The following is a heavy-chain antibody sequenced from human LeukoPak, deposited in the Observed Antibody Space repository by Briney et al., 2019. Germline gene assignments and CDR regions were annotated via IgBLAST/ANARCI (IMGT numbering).Heavy chain of an antibody. CDR3: ASLQNIVGATPLPDY. J-gene: IGHJ4*02. Sequence: PSETLSLTCTVSGGSISSSTYYWGWIRQPPGKGLGWIGTIYYSGTTYYDPSLKSRVTISIDTSTNQFSLKLNSVTAADTAVYYCASLQNIVGATPLPDYWGQGTLVTVSS. CDR2: IYYSGTT. V-gene: IGHV4-39*07. CDR1: GGSISSSTYY. D-gene: IGHD1-26*01.